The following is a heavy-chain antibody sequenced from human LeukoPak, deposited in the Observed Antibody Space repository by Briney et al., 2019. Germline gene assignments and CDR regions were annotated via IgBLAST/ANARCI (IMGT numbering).Heavy chain of an antibody. V-gene: IGHV4-4*02. Sequence: SGTLSLTCAVSGGSISSSNWWRWVRQPPGKGLEWIGEIYHSGSTNYNPSLKSRVTISVDKSKNQFSLKLSSVTAADTAVYYCARDPTMVRGAADYYFDYWGQGTLVTVSS. CDR1: GGSISSSNW. J-gene: IGHJ4*02. CDR2: IYHSGST. D-gene: IGHD3-10*01. CDR3: ARDPTMVRGAADYYFDY.